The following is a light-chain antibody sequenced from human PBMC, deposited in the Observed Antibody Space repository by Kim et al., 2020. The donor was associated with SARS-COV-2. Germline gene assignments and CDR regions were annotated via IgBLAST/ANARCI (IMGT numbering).Light chain of an antibody. Sequence: QWVTVSCSGGGSNTVSNQYAWDQQPPPTAPNLRISGSSQRPSGGPDRFSDAQSGASASLAISGVQSEDEADYHWAAWDDSVNGVVFGVGTQLTVL. CDR2: GSS. CDR3: AAWDDSVNGVV. J-gene: IGLJ3*02. CDR1: GSNTVSN. V-gene: IGLV1-44*01.